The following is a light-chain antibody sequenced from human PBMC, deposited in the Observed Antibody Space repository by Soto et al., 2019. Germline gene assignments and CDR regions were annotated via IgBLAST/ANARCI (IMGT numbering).Light chain of an antibody. V-gene: IGKV4-1*01. CDR3: QQYYSPTWT. J-gene: IGKJ1*01. CDR2: WAS. CDR1: QSVLYSSNNKNY. Sequence: DIVLAPSPDSLAVSLGERATINCKSSQSVLYSSNNKNYLAWYQQKPGQPPKLLIYWASTRESGVPDRFSGSGSGTDFTLTISSLQAEDVAVYYCQQYYSPTWTFGQGTKVDIK.